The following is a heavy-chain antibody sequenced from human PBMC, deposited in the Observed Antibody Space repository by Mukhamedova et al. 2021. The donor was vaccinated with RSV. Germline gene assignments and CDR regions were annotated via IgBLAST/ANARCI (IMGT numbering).Heavy chain of an antibody. CDR2: IIPIFGTA. V-gene: IGHV1-69*15. J-gene: IGHJ4*02. CDR3: ARDGRMTSFDY. Sequence: GLEWMGRIIPIFGTANYAQKFQGRVTITADESTSIAYMELSSLRSEDTAVYYCARDGRMTSFDYWGQGTLVTVSS. D-gene: IGHD2-15*01.